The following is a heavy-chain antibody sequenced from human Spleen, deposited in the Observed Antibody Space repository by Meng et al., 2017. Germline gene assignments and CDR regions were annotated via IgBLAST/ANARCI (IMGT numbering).Heavy chain of an antibody. V-gene: IGHV3-21*01. J-gene: IGHJ4*02. CDR3: TREQWFRQDY. CDR1: GFTFSSYT. Sequence: GGSLRLSCAASGFTFSSYTMNWVRQAPGKGLEWVSSISVTNDYIHYADSLKGRFTISRDNAKNSLFLQMNSLRAEDTAVYFCTREQWFRQDYWGQGTLVTVSS. CDR2: ISVTNDYI. D-gene: IGHD3-22*01.